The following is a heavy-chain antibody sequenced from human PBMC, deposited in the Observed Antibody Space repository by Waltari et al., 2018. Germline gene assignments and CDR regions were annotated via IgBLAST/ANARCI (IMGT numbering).Heavy chain of an antibody. J-gene: IGHJ6*02. D-gene: IGHD3-3*01. V-gene: IGHV3-53*01. Sequence: EVQMVESGGGLIQPGGSLRLSCAVSGFTVSSNYMNWVRQAPGKGLEWVSVIYGGDRTYYADSVKGRFTISRDNSKNTLYLQMNRLRAEDTAVYYCARSPSRSGIDYYYGLDVWGQGTTVTVSS. CDR2: IYGGDRT. CDR1: GFTVSSNY. CDR3: ARSPSRSGIDYYYGLDV.